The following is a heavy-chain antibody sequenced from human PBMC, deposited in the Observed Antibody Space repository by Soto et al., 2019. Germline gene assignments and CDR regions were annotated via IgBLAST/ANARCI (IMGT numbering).Heavy chain of an antibody. Sequence: QVQLVQSGAEVKKPGSSVKVSCKASGGTFSSYAISWVRQAPGQGLEWMGGIIPIFGTANYAQKFQGRVTITADKSTSTAYMELSSLRSEDTAVYYCVIYALVVVVAANHYYYGMDVWGQGTTVTVSS. CDR3: VIYALVVVVAANHYYYGMDV. V-gene: IGHV1-69*06. J-gene: IGHJ6*02. D-gene: IGHD2-15*01. CDR2: IIPIFGTA. CDR1: GGTFSSYA.